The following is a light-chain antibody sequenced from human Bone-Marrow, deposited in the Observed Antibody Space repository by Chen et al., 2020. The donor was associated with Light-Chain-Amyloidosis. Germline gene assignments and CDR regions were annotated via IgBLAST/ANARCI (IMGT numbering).Light chain of an antibody. CDR1: DLPTKY. CDR3: QSAESSGTYEVI. CDR2: RDT. Sequence: SYELTQPPSVSVSPGQTARITCSGDDLPTKYAYWYQQKPGQAPVLVIHRDTERPSGISERFSGSSSGTTATLTISGVQAEDEADYQCQSAESSGTYEVIFGGGTKLTVL. V-gene: IGLV3-25*03. J-gene: IGLJ2*01.